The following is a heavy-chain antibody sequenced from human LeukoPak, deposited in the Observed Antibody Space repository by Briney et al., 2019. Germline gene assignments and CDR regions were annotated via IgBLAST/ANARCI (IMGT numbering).Heavy chain of an antibody. CDR3: ARRATYYYDSSGYYETYYFDY. CDR1: GGSFSGYY. D-gene: IGHD3-22*01. Sequence: SETLSLTCTVYGGSFSGYYWSWIRQSPGKGLEWIGEINHSGSTNYNPSLKSRVTISVDTSKNRFSLKLSSVTAADTAVYYCARRATYYYDSSGYYETYYFDYWGQGTLVTVSS. V-gene: IGHV4-34*01. J-gene: IGHJ4*02. CDR2: INHSGST.